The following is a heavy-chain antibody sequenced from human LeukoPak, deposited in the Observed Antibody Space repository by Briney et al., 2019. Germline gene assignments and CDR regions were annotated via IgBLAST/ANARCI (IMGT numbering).Heavy chain of an antibody. CDR1: GLTFSSYW. J-gene: IGHJ4*02. CDR2: IKQEGSKK. CDR3: ARGEYYYDGGY. Sequence: GGSLRLSCAVSGLTFSSYWMSWVRQAPGKGLEWVANIKQEGSKKYYVDSVKGRFTISRDNAKNSLFLQMNSMRAEDTAVYYCARGEYYYDGGYWGQGTLVTVSS. D-gene: IGHD3-22*01. V-gene: IGHV3-7*04.